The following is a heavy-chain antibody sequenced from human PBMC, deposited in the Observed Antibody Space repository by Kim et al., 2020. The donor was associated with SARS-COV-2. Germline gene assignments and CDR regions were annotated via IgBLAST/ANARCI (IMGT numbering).Heavy chain of an antibody. CDR1: GGSISSGDYY. CDR3: ARGYCSTTSCFT. D-gene: IGHD2-2*01. J-gene: IGHJ5*01. V-gene: IGHV4-30-4*01. CDR2: IYYSGSS. Sequence: SETLSLTCTVSGGSISSGDYYWSWIRQPPGEGLQWIGYIYYSGSSYFNPSLKSRLMMSVDTSMNQFSLKLSSVTAADTAVYYCARGYCSTTSCFTWG.